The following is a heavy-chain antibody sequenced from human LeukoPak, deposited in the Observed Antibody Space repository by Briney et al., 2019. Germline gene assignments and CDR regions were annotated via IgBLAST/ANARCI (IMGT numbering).Heavy chain of an antibody. D-gene: IGHD1-26*01. Sequence: ASVNVSCKASGYTFTGYYMHWVRQAPAQGLAWMGWINPNSCSTNYAQTLQGRVTMTRDTSISTAYMELSRLRSDDTAVYYCARVLRGGATTKVGLGYWGQGTLVTVSS. CDR2: INPNSCST. CDR1: GYTFTGYY. V-gene: IGHV1-2*02. J-gene: IGHJ4*02. CDR3: ARVLRGGATTKVGLGY.